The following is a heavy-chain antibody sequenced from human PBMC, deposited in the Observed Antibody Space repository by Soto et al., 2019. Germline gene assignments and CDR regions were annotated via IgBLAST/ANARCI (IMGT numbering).Heavy chain of an antibody. Sequence: ASVKVSCKASGYTFTGYFIHWVRQAPGQGLEWMGYINPNSGATKYAPRFQGRVTMTSDTSIRTAYMDLSNLRSDDTAVYYCARGGGYCSGGSCYVPAGYYYGMDVWGQGTTVTVSS. J-gene: IGHJ6*02. D-gene: IGHD2-15*01. CDR2: INPNSGAT. CDR3: ARGGGYCSGGSCYVPAGYYYGMDV. V-gene: IGHV1-2*02. CDR1: GYTFTGYF.